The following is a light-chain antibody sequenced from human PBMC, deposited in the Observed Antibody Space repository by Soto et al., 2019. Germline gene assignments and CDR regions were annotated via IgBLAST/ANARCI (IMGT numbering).Light chain of an antibody. J-gene: IGLJ2*01. Sequence: QSALTQPASVSGSPGQSITISCTGTSSDVGGYNYVSWYQQHPGKAPKLVIYDVSNRPSGVSNRFSGSKSGNTASLTISGLQAEDEADYYRSSYTSSSTFVVFGGGTKLTVL. CDR1: SSDVGGYNY. CDR2: DVS. V-gene: IGLV2-14*01. CDR3: SSYTSSSTFVV.